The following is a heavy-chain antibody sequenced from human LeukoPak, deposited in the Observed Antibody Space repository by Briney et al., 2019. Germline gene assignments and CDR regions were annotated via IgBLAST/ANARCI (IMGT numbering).Heavy chain of an antibody. CDR2: INPNSGDT. CDR1: GGTFSSYA. Sequence: ASVKVSCKASGGTFSSYAISWVRQAPGQGLEWMGWINPNSGDTDYVQKFQGRVTMTRDTSISTAYMELSSLTSDDTAVYYCARVEGLSSSPRTLRYWGQGTPVSVSS. V-gene: IGHV1-2*02. J-gene: IGHJ4*02. CDR3: ARVEGLSSSPRTLRY. D-gene: IGHD2-15*01.